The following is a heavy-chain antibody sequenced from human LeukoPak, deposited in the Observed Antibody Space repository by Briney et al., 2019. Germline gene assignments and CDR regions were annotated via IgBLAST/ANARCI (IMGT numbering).Heavy chain of an antibody. D-gene: IGHD2-2*02. J-gene: IGHJ5*02. CDR3: AREALGYTQSAIAFDP. V-gene: IGHV1-18*01. Sequence: ASAKVSCKASGYTFTSYGISWVRQAPGQGLEWMGWISAYNGNTNYARKLQGRVTMTTDTSTSTAYMELRSLRSDDTAVYYCAREALGYTQSAIAFDPWGQGTLVTVSS. CDR2: ISAYNGNT. CDR1: GYTFTSYG.